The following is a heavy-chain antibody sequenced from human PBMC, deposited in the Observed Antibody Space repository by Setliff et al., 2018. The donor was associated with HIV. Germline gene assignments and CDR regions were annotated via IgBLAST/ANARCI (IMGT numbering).Heavy chain of an antibody. J-gene: IGHJ6*03. CDR3: ARESEVRGPLITPYYYYYMDV. CDR1: GGSINDFY. CDR2: IYSSGTT. V-gene: IGHV4-4*07. Sequence: SETLSLTCTVPGGSINDFYWGWIRQPDGKGLEWIGRIYSSGTTYYNPSLKSRISMSIDTSKNEFSLKLRSVTAADTAVYYCARESEVRGPLITPYYYYYMDVWGNGTTVTVSS. D-gene: IGHD3-10*01.